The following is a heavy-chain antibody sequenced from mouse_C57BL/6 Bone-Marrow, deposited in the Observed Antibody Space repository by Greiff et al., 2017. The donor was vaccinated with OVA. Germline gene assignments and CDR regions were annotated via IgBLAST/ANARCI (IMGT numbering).Heavy chain of an antibody. D-gene: IGHD2-5*01. CDR2: IWSGGSP. CDR3: ARMAYYSNSNYFDN. Sequence: VKLMESGPGLVQPSQRLSITCTVSGFSLTNYGVHWVRQSPGKGLEWLGAIWSGGSPDYNAAFISRLSISKDNSESQVFFKMNSLQADDTAIYYCARMAYYSNSNYFDNWGQGTTLTVSS. V-gene: IGHV2-2*01. CDR1: GFSLTNYG. J-gene: IGHJ2*01.